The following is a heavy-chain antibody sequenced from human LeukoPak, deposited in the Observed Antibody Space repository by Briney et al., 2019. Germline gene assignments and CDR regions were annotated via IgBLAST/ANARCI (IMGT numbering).Heavy chain of an antibody. CDR3: ARQRGSGWYHPHLF. Sequence: SETLSLTCSASGGSINTRSYFWGWIRQSPGKRLEWSASMYYSGTTYYNPSLKSRVTISVDTYKSQLSLKLSSVTAADTAVYYCARQRGSGWYHPHLFWGQGILVTVSS. D-gene: IGHD6-19*01. CDR1: GGSINTRSYF. CDR2: MYYSGTT. V-gene: IGHV4-39*01. J-gene: IGHJ4*02.